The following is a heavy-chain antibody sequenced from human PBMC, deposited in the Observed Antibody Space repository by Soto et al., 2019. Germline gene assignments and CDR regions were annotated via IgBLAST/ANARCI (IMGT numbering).Heavy chain of an antibody. CDR1: GYTFTSYD. D-gene: IGHD3-3*01. Sequence: VASVKVSCKASGYTFTSYDINWVRQATGQGLEWMGWMNPSSGNTGYAQEFQGRVTMTRNTSISTAYMELSSLRSEDTAVYYCARGALPEYDFWSGSSMDVWGQGTTVTVSS. J-gene: IGHJ6*02. V-gene: IGHV1-8*01. CDR3: ARGALPEYDFWSGSSMDV. CDR2: MNPSSGNT.